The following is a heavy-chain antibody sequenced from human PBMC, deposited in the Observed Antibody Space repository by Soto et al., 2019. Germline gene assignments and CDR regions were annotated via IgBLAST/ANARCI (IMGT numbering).Heavy chain of an antibody. J-gene: IGHJ5*02. CDR1: GYTFLPHD. CDR2: MKPSTGDS. Sequence: ASVKVSCKASGYTFLPHDINWVRQASGQGLEWMGWMKPSTGDSGSDPDFQGRITMTRDTATRTAYMEPSSLKFEGTAVYFCARGGPAAGFELWGQGSLVTVPS. D-gene: IGHD6-25*01. CDR3: ARGGPAAGFEL. V-gene: IGHV1-8*01.